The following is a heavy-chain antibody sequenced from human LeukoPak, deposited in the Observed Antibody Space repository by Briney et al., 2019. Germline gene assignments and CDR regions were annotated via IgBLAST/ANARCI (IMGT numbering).Heavy chain of an antibody. CDR3: ARGPVEMATIDSPFDY. CDR1: GGSFSGYY. J-gene: IGHJ4*02. V-gene: IGHV4-34*01. D-gene: IGHD5-24*01. CDR2: INHSGST. Sequence: SETLSLTCAVYGGSFSGYYWSWIRQPPGKGLEWIGEINHSGSTNYNPSLKSRVTISVNTSKNQFSLKLSSVTAADTAVYYCARGPVEMATIDSPFDYWGQGTLVTVSS.